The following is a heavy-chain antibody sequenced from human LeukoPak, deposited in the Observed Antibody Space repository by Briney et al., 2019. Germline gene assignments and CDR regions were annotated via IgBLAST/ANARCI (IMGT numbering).Heavy chain of an antibody. CDR3: ATDLHFGYCAATSCANY. D-gene: IGHD2-2*03. V-gene: IGHV3-15*01. CDR2: IRSTPDGGAT. CDR1: GFTFINSW. J-gene: IGHJ4*02. Sequence: GGSLRLSCAASGFTFINSWMTWVRQAPGKGLEWVGRIRSTPDGGATDYAAPVKGRFTISRDDSKNTLYLQMSSLRTEDTAVYYCATDLHFGYCAATSCANYWGQGTLVTVSS.